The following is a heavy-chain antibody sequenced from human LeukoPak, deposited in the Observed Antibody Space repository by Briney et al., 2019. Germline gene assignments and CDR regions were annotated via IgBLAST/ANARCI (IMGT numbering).Heavy chain of an antibody. J-gene: IGHJ6*03. D-gene: IGHD3-3*01. CDR1: GGSISSYY. Sequence: SETLSLTCTVSGGSISSYYWSWIRQPAGKGLEWIGRIYTSGSTDYNPSLKSRVTMSVDTSKNQFSLKLSSVTAADTAVYYCASGPLLELLSPHYHYMDVWGKGTPVTVSS. CDR3: ASGPLLELLSPHYHYMDV. CDR2: IYTSGST. V-gene: IGHV4-4*07.